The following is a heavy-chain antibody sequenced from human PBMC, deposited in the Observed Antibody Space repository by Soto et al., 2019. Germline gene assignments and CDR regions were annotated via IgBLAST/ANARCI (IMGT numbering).Heavy chain of an antibody. V-gene: IGHV1-46*01. CDR2: INPSGGST. D-gene: IGHD5-18*01. CDR3: ARATDSYGYFLLGYFDY. CDR1: GYTFINYD. J-gene: IGHJ4*02. Sequence: GASVKVSCKASGYTFINYDMHWVRQAPGQGLEWMGIINPSGGSTSYAQKFQGRVTMTRDTSTSTVYMELSSLRSEDTAVYYCARATDSYGYFLLGYFDYWGQGTLVTVSS.